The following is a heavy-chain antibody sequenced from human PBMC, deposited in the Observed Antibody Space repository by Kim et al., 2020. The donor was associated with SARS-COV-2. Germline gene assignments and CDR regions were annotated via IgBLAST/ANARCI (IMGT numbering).Heavy chain of an antibody. V-gene: IGHV1-18*01. CDR2: ISAYNGNT. Sequence: ASVKVSCKASGYTFTSYGISWVRQAPGQGLEWMGWISAYNGNTNYAQKLQGRVTMTTDTSTSTAYMELRSLRSDDTAVYYCARDLMGVYYYDSSGRPNWFDPWGQGTLVTVSS. CDR3: ARDLMGVYYYDSSGRPNWFDP. CDR1: GYTFTSYG. D-gene: IGHD3-22*01. J-gene: IGHJ5*02.